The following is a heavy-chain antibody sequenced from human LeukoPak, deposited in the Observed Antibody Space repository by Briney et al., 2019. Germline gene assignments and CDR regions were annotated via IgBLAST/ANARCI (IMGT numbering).Heavy chain of an antibody. J-gene: IGHJ4*02. Sequence: PGGSLRLSCAASGITFSSYSMNWVRQAPGKGLEWVSYISSSSSTIYYADSVKGRFTISRDNAKNSLYLQMNSLRDEDTAVYYCARDEEYDFWSGYYVYWGQGTLVTVSS. D-gene: IGHD3-3*01. V-gene: IGHV3-48*02. CDR3: ARDEEYDFWSGYYVY. CDR2: ISSSSSTI. CDR1: GITFSSYS.